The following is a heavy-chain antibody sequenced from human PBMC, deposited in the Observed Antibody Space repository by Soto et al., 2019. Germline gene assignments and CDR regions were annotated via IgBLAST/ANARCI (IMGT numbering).Heavy chain of an antibody. CDR3: ARHSMYNFDY. Sequence: SETLSLTCTVSGGSISSSSYYWGWIRQPPGKGLEWIGSSCYSGSTYYNPSLKSRVTISVDTSKNQFSLKLSSVTAADTAVYYCARHSMYNFDYWGQGTLVTVSS. D-gene: IGHD1-20*01. CDR2: SCYSGST. V-gene: IGHV4-39*01. CDR1: GGSISSSSYY. J-gene: IGHJ4*02.